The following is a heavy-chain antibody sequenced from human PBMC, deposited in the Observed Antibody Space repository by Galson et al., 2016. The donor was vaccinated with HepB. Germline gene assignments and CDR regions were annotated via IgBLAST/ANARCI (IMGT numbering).Heavy chain of an antibody. J-gene: IGHJ6*02. D-gene: IGHD6-19*01. Sequence: SVKVSCKASGGTFSNYAISWVRQAPGQGLEWMGGIIPIFGTTNYAQKFQGRVTITADEFTSTAYMELSSLRSEDTAVYYCARQPRIAGAGTFYYGMDVWGQGTTVTVSS. CDR1: GGTFSNYA. V-gene: IGHV1-69*13. CDR2: IIPIFGTT. CDR3: ARQPRIAGAGTFYYGMDV.